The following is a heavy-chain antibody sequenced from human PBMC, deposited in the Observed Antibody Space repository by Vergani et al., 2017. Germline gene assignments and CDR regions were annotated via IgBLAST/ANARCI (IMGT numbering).Heavy chain of an antibody. CDR3: ARCPDIVVVPAAIRGNAFDI. Sequence: QVQLVQSGAEVKKPGASVKVSCKASGYTFTSYDINWVRQATGQGLEWMGWMNPNSGNTGYAQKFQGRVTMTRNTSKNTAYMELSSLRSEDTAVYYCARCPDIVVVPAAIRGNAFDIWGQGTMVTVSS. CDR2: MNPNSGNT. J-gene: IGHJ3*02. D-gene: IGHD2-2*02. V-gene: IGHV1-8*01. CDR1: GYTFTSYD.